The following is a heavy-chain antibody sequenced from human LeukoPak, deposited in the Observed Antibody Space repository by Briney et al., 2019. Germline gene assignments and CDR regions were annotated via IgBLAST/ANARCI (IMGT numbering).Heavy chain of an antibody. D-gene: IGHD3-10*01. CDR3: ARDLVGGLWFGDLGCIDY. CDR1: GFTFSSYA. J-gene: IGHJ4*02. V-gene: IGHV3-30-3*01. Sequence: PGRSLRLSCAASGFTFSSYAMHWVRQAPGKGLEWVAVISYDGSNKYYADSVKGRFTISRDNSKNTLYLQMNSLRAEDTAVYYCARDLVGGLWFGDLGCIDYWGQGTLVTVSS. CDR2: ISYDGSNK.